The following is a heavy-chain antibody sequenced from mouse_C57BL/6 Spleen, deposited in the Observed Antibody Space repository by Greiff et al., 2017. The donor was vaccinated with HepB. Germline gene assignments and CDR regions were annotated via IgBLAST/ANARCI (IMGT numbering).Heavy chain of an antibody. CDR3: AQRRGYFDV. D-gene: IGHD2-12*01. J-gene: IGHJ1*03. CDR1: GYAFSSSW. CDR2: IYPGDGDT. V-gene: IGHV1-82*01. Sequence: QVQLKESGPELVKPGASVKISCKASGYAFSSSWMNWVKQRPGKGLEWIGRIYPGDGDTNYNGKFKGKATLTADKSSSTAYMQLSSLTSEDSAVYFCAQRRGYFDVWGRGTTVTVSS.